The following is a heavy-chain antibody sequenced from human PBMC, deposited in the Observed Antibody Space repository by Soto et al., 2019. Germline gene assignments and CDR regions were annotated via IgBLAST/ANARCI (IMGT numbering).Heavy chain of an antibody. V-gene: IGHV4-39*01. CDR2: FYYSGST. CDR1: GGSISSGSYY. D-gene: IGHD5-12*01. Sequence: SETLSLTCTVSGGSISSGSYYWAWIRQPPEKGLEWIGSFYYSGSTYYNPSLKSRVTISVDTSKNQFSLKLNSVIAADTAVYYCARHQEVVVATFFDYWGQGSLVTVSS. J-gene: IGHJ4*02. CDR3: ARHQEVVVATFFDY.